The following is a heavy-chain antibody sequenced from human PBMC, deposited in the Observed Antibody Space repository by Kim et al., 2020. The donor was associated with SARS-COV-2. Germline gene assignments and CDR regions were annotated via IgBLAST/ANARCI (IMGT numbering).Heavy chain of an antibody. D-gene: IGHD3-22*01. Sequence: LESRVPISVDTSKTQFSLKLSSVTAADTAVYYCARGKGDYYDSSGSFDPWGQGTLVTVSS. CDR3: ARGKGDYYDSSGSFDP. V-gene: IGHV4-34*01. J-gene: IGHJ5*02.